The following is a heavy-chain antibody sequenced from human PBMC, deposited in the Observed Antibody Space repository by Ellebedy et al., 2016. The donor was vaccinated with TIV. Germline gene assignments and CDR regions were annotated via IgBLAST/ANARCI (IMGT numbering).Heavy chain of an antibody. D-gene: IGHD1-14*01. CDR2: IYYSRGA. Sequence: MPSETLSLTCTVSGDSISSYYWSWIRHPPGKGLEWLGHIYYSRGAKYNPSLNRRVTISVDTSKNQFSLKLSSVTAADTAVYYCARSYKRTARDAFDIWGQGTMVTVSS. V-gene: IGHV4-59*01. CDR3: ARSYKRTARDAFDI. CDR1: GDSISSYY. J-gene: IGHJ3*02.